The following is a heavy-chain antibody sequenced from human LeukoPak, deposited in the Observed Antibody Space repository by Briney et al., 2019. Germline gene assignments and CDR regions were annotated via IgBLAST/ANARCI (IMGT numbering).Heavy chain of an antibody. CDR2: IYYSGST. CDR3: ARGNYGSGRYPTPYDY. D-gene: IGHD3-10*01. V-gene: IGHV4-39*07. Sequence: PSETLSLTCTVSGGSISGSDYYWGWIRQPPGKGLEWIGNIYYSGSTYYNPSLKSRVTISVDTSKNQFSLKLTSVTAADTAVYYCARGNYGSGRYPTPYDYWGQGTLVTVSS. CDR1: GGSISGSDYY. J-gene: IGHJ4*02.